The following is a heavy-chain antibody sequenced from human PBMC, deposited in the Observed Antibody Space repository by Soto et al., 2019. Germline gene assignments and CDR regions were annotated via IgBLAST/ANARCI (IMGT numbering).Heavy chain of an antibody. CDR1: GGSISNSRYY. D-gene: IGHD3-10*01. CDR2: IYHSEST. CDR3: ARLDGFGAMSYGMDV. V-gene: IGHV4-39*01. J-gene: IGHJ6*02. Sequence: GPQISSETLSLTCSVSGGSISNSRYYWGWIRQPPGKGLEWIGNIYHSESTFYNPSLKCLFTMFVDTSKNQFSLMVNSVTAADTAVYYCARLDGFGAMSYGMDVWGQGTTVTVS.